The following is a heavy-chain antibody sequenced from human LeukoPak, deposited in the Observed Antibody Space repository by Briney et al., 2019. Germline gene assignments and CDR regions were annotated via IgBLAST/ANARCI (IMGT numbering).Heavy chain of an antibody. V-gene: IGHV4-34*01. Sequence: SETLSLTCAVYGGSFSGYYWSWIRQPPGKGLEWIGEINHSGSTNYNPSLKSRVTISVDTSKNQFSLKLSSVTAADTAVYYCARGSLGEGVVVITQKPPNGMDVWGQGTTVTVSS. CDR2: INHSGST. CDR1: GGSFSGYY. D-gene: IGHD3-22*01. CDR3: ARGSLGEGVVVITQKPPNGMDV. J-gene: IGHJ6*02.